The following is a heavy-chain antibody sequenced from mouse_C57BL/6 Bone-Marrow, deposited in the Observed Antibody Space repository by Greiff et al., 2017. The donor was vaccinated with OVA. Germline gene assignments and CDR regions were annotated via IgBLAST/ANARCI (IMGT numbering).Heavy chain of an antibody. J-gene: IGHJ4*01. V-gene: IGHV5-6*02. CDR1: GFTFSSYG. Sequence: EVKLVESGGDLVKPGGSLKLSCAASGFTFSSYGMSWVRQTPDKRLEWVATISSGGSYTYYPDSVKGEFTISRDNAKNTLYLQMSSLKSEDTAMYDCSGICYYGSGYVSYAMDYWGQGTSVTVSS. CDR2: ISSGGSYT. D-gene: IGHD1-1*01. CDR3: SGICYYGSGYVSYAMDY.